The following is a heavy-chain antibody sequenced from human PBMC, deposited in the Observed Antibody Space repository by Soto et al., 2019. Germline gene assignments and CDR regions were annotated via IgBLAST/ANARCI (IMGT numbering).Heavy chain of an antibody. CDR1: GYTFTGYY. D-gene: IGHD7-27*01. Sequence: QVQLVQSGAEVKKPGASVKVSCKASGYTFTGYYMHWVRQAPGQGLEWMGWINPKSGDTNYAQKFQDWITMTRDTSISTAYMELSRLRSDDTAVYYCARDKTGATFYFDYWGQGTLVTVSS. CDR3: ARDKTGATFYFDY. CDR2: INPKSGDT. V-gene: IGHV1-2*04. J-gene: IGHJ4*02.